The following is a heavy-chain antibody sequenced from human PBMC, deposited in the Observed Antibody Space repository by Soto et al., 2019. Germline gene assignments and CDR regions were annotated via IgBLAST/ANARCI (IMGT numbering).Heavy chain of an antibody. Sequence: HPGGSLRLSCAASGLTFTSYSMNWVRQAPGKGLGWVSFIHSSSSTIYYADSVKGRFTISRDNAKNSLYLQMNSLRAEDTAVYYCAKGGHYCSSTSCPNDYWGQGTLVTVSS. CDR1: GLTFTSYS. CDR3: AKGGHYCSSTSCPNDY. J-gene: IGHJ4*02. CDR2: IHSSSSTI. V-gene: IGHV3-48*01. D-gene: IGHD2-2*01.